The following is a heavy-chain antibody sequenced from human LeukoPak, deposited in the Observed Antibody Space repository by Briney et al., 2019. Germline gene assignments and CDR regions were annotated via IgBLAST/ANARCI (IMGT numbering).Heavy chain of an antibody. J-gene: IGHJ6*03. CDR1: GFTFSSYS. CDR2: ISSSSSTI. D-gene: IGHD3-10*01. Sequence: QPGGSLRLSCAASGFTFSSYSMNWVRQAPGKGLEWVSYISSSSSTIYYADSVKGRFTISRDNAKNSLYLQMNSLRAEDTAVYYCARDLLGYNYHYMDVWGKGTTVTVSS. V-gene: IGHV3-48*01. CDR3: ARDLLGYNYHYMDV.